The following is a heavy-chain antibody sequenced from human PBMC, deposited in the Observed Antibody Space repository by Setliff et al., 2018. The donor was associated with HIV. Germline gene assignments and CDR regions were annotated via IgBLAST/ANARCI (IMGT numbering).Heavy chain of an antibody. Sequence: SVKVSCKASGYTFTDHYLHWVRQAPRQALEWMGWFTPFNDNTNYVQKYRGRISITRDRSMSTAYMELSSLRSEDTGMYYCARSSRANEAFDVWGQGTMVTVSS. CDR3: ARSSRANEAFDV. D-gene: IGHD2-2*01. V-gene: IGHV1-45*03. J-gene: IGHJ3*01. CDR1: GYTFTDHY. CDR2: FTPFNDNT.